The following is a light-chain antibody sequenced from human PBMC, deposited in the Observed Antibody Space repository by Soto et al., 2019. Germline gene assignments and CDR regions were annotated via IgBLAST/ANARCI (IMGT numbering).Light chain of an antibody. CDR1: SSDVGAYDY. CDR3: SSYTSSSTRV. V-gene: IGLV2-14*03. Sequence: QSALTQPASVSGSPGQSITISCTGTSSDVGAYDYVSWYQQHPDKAPKLMIYEVSNRPSGVSNRFSVSKSVNTATLTSSGLQAEDEADYYCSSYTSSSTRVFGTGTKLTVL. J-gene: IGLJ1*01. CDR2: EVS.